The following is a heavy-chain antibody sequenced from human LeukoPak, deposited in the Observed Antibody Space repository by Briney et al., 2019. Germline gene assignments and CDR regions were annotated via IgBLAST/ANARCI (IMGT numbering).Heavy chain of an antibody. CDR2: ISYSGST. CDR1: GGSISSGGYY. J-gene: IGHJ4*02. V-gene: IGHV4-31*03. Sequence: SETLSLTCTVSGGSISSGGYYWSWVRQHPGKGLEWIGHISYSGSTYYNPSLESRVVMSIDVSQNQFSQMVSSLTAADTAVYYCARAPGGNSRLDYWGQGTLVTVSS. D-gene: IGHD4-23*01. CDR3: ARAPGGNSRLDY.